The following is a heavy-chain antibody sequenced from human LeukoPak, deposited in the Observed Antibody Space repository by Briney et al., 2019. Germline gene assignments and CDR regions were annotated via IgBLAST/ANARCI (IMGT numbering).Heavy chain of an antibody. CDR3: AKGSSGYDAFDI. CDR2: INWNGGST. V-gene: IGHV3-20*04. Sequence: GGSLRLSCAASGFSFADYGMSWVRQAPGKGLEWVSGINWNGGSTGYAGSVRGRFTISRDNAKGSLYLQMDSLRAEDTAVYYCAKGSSGYDAFDIWGQGTMVTVSS. D-gene: IGHD3-22*01. J-gene: IGHJ3*02. CDR1: GFSFADYG.